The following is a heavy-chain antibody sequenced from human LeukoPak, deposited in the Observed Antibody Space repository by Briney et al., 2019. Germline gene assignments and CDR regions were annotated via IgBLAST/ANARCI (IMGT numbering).Heavy chain of an antibody. CDR2: ISSSSSTI. D-gene: IGHD6-13*01. V-gene: IGHV3-48*04. Sequence: GGSLRLSCAASGFTFSSYSMNWVRQAPGKGLEWVSYISSSSSTIYYADSVKGRFTISRDNAKNSLYLQMNSLRAEDTAVYYCARAMYSSSWWVWGQGTTVTVSS. CDR3: ARAMYSSSWWV. J-gene: IGHJ6*02. CDR1: GFTFSSYS.